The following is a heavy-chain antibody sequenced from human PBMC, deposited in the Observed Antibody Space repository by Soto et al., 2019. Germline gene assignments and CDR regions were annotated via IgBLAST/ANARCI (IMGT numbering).Heavy chain of an antibody. CDR2: ISYSGTTT. J-gene: IGHJ4*02. D-gene: IGHD3-3*01. Sequence: EVQLLESGGGLVQPEGSLRLSCAASGFTFSSHAMNWVRQAPGKGPEWVSAISYSGTTTYYAESVKGRFTISRDNSKNTLYLQMNSLRVEDTAIYYCAKRFTLFGEVKLSPDFDYWGQGTLVTVSS. CDR1: GFTFSSHA. V-gene: IGHV3-23*01. CDR3: AKRFTLFGEVKLSPDFDY.